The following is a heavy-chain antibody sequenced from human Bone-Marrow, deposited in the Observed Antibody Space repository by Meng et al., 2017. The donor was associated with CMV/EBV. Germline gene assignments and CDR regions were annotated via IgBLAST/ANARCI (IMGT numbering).Heavy chain of an antibody. D-gene: IGHD5-12*01. J-gene: IGHJ4*02. CDR2: ISGSGDGT. CDR1: GFTFRNYG. CDR3: AKLVVATINRRGDFEN. Sequence: SGFTFRNYGMHGGRQPPGKGMEWVSVISGSGDGTYSADSVKGRFTVSRDNSKSTLFLQMNSLRVEDTAVYYCAKLVVATINRRGDFENWGQGTLVTVSS. V-gene: IGHV3-23*01.